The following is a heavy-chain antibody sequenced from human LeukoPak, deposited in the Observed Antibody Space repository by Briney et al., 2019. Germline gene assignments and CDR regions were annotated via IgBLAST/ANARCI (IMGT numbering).Heavy chain of an antibody. J-gene: IGHJ4*02. D-gene: IGHD3-22*01. CDR1: GFTFSNYN. CDR2: ISSSSSYI. Sequence: GGSLRLSCAASGFTFSNYNMNWVRQAPGKGLEWVSSISSSSSYIYYADSVKGRFTISRDNAKNSLYLQMNSLRAEDTAVYYCVKDHSSGYYPTFDYWGQGTLVTVSS. V-gene: IGHV3-21*06. CDR3: VKDHSSGYYPTFDY.